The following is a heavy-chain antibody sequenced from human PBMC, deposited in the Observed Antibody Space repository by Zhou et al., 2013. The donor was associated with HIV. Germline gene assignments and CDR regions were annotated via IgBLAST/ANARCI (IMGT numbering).Heavy chain of an antibody. CDR1: GYNFNVYG. V-gene: IGHV1-18*01. CDR2: ISAYTGNS. D-gene: IGHD4-17*01. CDR3: VERRVGGVQTVTTLQY. J-gene: IGHJ4*02. Sequence: QVQLVQSGAEVKEPGASVKVSCKASGYNFNVYGVSWVRQAPGQGLEWMGWISAYTGNSNYAQNVLGRVIMTTDTSTSTAYMELTSLRSDDTGLYYCVERRVGGVQTVTTLQYWGQGTLVTVSS.